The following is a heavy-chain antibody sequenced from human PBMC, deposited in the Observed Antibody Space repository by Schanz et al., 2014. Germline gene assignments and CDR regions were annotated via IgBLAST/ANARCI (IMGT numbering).Heavy chain of an antibody. J-gene: IGHJ4*02. D-gene: IGHD5-18*01. V-gene: IGHV3-11*06. CDR2: ISHNSHYT. CDR3: ARDGYRNGRPFDH. Sequence: VQLVESGGGLIQPGGSLRLSCAASGYTVSSNYMSWVRQAPGKGLEWVSYISHNSHYTNYADSVKGRFTISRDTAENSVYLQMNSLRAEDTAVYYCARDGYRNGRPFDHWGQGTLVTVSS. CDR1: GYTVSSNY.